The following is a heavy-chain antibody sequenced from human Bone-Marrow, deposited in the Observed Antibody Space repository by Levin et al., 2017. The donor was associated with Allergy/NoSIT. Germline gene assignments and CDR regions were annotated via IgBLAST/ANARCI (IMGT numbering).Heavy chain of an antibody. V-gene: IGHV1-8*01. J-gene: IGHJ5*02. D-gene: IGHD3-3*01. CDR1: GYTFTSYD. CDR3: ARDSAEGTIFGAGNWFDP. Sequence: GESLKISCKASGYTFTSYDINWVRQATGQGLEWMGWMNPNSGNTGYAQKFQGRVTMTRNTSISTAYMELSSLRSEDTAVYYCARDSAEGTIFGAGNWFDPWGQGTLVTVSS. CDR2: MNPNSGNT.